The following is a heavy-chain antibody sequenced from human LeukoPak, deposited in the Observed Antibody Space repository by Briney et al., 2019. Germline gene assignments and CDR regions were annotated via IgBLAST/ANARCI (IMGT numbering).Heavy chain of an antibody. CDR2: INPNRGGT. CDR1: GYTFTVYY. Sequence: ASVTLSFTSSGYTFTVYYMHWVRLAPGQGHGWMGWINPNRGGTNYSQKFQDRGTMTKDTSISTVYMELSRLRSDYTGVYYCARVCRQWLNLFYFDYWGQGTLVTVSS. V-gene: IGHV1-2*02. CDR3: ARVCRQWLNLFYFDY. D-gene: IGHD6-19*01. J-gene: IGHJ4*02.